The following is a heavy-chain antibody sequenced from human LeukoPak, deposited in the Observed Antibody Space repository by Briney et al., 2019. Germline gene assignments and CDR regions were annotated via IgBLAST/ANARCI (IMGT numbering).Heavy chain of an antibody. Sequence: GRSLRLSCAASGFTFSSYGMHWVRQAPGKGLEWVAVISYDGSNKYYADSVKGRFTISRDNSKNTLYLQMNSLRAEDTAVYYCAKDRNPMTDDRYYYYGMDVWGQGTTVTVSS. J-gene: IGHJ6*02. D-gene: IGHD3-22*01. V-gene: IGHV3-30*18. CDR2: ISYDGSNK. CDR1: GFTFSSYG. CDR3: AKDRNPMTDDRYYYYGMDV.